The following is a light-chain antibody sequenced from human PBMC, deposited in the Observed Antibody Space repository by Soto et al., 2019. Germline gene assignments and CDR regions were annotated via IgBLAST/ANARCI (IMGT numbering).Light chain of an antibody. CDR2: GAS. CDR3: QLYGGSSSWT. J-gene: IGKJ1*01. CDR1: QSVSSST. Sequence: EIVLTKSPGTLSFSPGERATLSCRASQSVSSSTLAWYQQRPGQAPRVLIYGASGRASGTTDRFSVGGSGTEVTLTISRLEPEDLAVYYCQLYGGSSSWTCGQGTKVEIK. V-gene: IGKV3-20*01.